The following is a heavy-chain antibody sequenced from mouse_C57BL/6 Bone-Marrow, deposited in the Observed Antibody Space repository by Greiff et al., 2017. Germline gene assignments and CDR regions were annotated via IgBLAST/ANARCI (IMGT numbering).Heavy chain of an antibody. D-gene: IGHD1-1*01. CDR1: GYTFTSYW. J-gene: IGHJ3*01. Sequence: QVQLQQPGAELVKPGASVKLSCKASGYTFTSYWMHWVKQRPGRGLAWIGSIDPNSGGTQYNEKFKSKATLTVDKPSSTAYMQLSSLTSEDSAVYYCAIEGLNSSGSRRLFASLGQGTLVTVSA. V-gene: IGHV1-72*01. CDR3: AIEGLNSSGSRRLFAS. CDR2: IDPNSGGT.